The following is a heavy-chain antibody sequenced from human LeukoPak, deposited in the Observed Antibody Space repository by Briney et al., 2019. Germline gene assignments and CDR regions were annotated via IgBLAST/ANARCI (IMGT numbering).Heavy chain of an antibody. V-gene: IGHV4-39*01. Sequence: KASETLSLTCTVSGGSISSSSYYWGWIRQPPGKGLEWIGSIYYSGSTYYNPSLKSRVTISVDTSKNQFSLKLSSVTAADTAVYFCARIVPYNYGYVDYWGQGTLVTVSS. CDR3: ARIVPYNYGYVDY. J-gene: IGHJ4*02. CDR1: GGSISSSSYY. CDR2: IYYSGST. D-gene: IGHD5-18*01.